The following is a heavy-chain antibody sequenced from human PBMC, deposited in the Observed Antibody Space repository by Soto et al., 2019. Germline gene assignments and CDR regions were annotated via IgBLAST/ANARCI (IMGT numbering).Heavy chain of an antibody. CDR1: GYTLTELS. J-gene: IGHJ5*02. D-gene: IGHD2-8*01. CDR3: ATGFRPYCTNGVCGVSWFDP. Sequence: GASVKVSCKVSGYTLTELSMHWVRQAPGKGLEWMGGFDPEDGETIYAQKFQGRVTMTEDTSTDTAYMGLSSLRSEDTAVYYCATGFRPYCTNGVCGVSWFDPWGQGTLVTVSS. CDR2: FDPEDGET. V-gene: IGHV1-24*01.